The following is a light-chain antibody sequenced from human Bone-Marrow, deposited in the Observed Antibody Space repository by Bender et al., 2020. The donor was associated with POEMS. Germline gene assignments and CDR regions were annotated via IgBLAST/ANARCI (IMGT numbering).Light chain of an antibody. V-gene: IGLV1-40*01. J-gene: IGLJ2*01. Sequence: QSVLTQPPSLSGAPGQRVTISCTGTNSNIGAHYGVHWYQQLPGTAPRLLIYGNTNRPSGVPDRFSGSKSGTSASLAITGLQAEDEADYYCQSHDSSLRGSVVFGGGTKLTVL. CDR2: GNT. CDR3: QSHDSSLRGSVV. CDR1: NSNIGAHYG.